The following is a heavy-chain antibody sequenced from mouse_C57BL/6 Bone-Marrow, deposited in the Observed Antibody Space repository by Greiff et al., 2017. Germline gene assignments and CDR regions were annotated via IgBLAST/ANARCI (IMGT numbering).Heavy chain of an antibody. J-gene: IGHJ1*03. D-gene: IGHD1-1*01. CDR1: GYTFTSYW. V-gene: IGHV1-53*01. CDR3: ARSGVYGSSLYWYFDV. Sequence: VQLPQHGTELVNPRASVKLSCKASGYTFTSYWMHWVNQRPAKGLEWIRNINHNNGRSNYNEKLKNSATLTVDKSSSTTYMQLSSLTSEDSAVYFCARSGVYGSSLYWYFDVWGTGTTVTVSS. CDR2: INHNNGRS.